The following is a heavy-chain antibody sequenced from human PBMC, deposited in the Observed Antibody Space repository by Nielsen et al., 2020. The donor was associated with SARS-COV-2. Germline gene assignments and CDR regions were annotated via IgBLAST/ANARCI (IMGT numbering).Heavy chain of an antibody. CDR1: GYTFNSYD. J-gene: IGHJ4*02. CDR3: ARGLRAIVVVRDY. Sequence: ASVKVSCKAPGYTFNSYDINWVRQATGQGLEWMGIMDPSSGSTRYAQKLQGRVTMTRDTSTSTVYMELRSLTSEDTATYYCARGLRAIVVVRDYWGQGTLVTVSS. CDR2: MDPSSGST. D-gene: IGHD2-21*01. V-gene: IGHV1-46*02.